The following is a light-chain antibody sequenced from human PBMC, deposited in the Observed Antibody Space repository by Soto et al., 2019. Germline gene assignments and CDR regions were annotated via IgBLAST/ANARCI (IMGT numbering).Light chain of an antibody. CDR1: QSLVYSDGDTY. CDR2: KVS. CDR3: MQGAHWPT. Sequence: DVVMTQSPLSLPVTLGQPASISCKSSQSLVYSDGDTYLSWFQQRPGQSPRRIIYKVSNRDSGVPDRFSGSVSGTDFTLQISRVETEDVGVYYCMQGAHWPTCGQGTNVHIK. V-gene: IGKV2-30*01. J-gene: IGKJ1*01.